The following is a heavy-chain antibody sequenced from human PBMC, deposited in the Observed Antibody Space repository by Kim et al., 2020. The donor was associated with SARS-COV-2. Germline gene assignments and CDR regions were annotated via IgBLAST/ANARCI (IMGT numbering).Heavy chain of an antibody. Sequence: GGSLRLSCAASGFTFSSYAMSWVRQAPGKGLEWVSAISGSGGSTYYADSVKGRFTISRDNSKNTLYLQMNSLRAEDTAVYYCAFNVFYYYYYGMDVWGQGTTVTVSS. V-gene: IGHV3-23*01. CDR1: GFTFSSYA. J-gene: IGHJ6*02. CDR2: ISGSGGST. CDR3: AFNVFYYYYYGMDV.